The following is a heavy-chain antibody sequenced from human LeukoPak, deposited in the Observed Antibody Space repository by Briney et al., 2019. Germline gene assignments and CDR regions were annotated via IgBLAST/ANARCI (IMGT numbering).Heavy chain of an antibody. J-gene: IGHJ4*02. Sequence: SVKVSCKASGGTFSSYAISWVRQAPGQGLEWMGGIIPIFGTANYAQKFQGRVTITADESTSTAYMELSSLRSEDTAVYYCARGGRIAAAGINLSGYWGQGTLVTVSS. CDR2: IIPIFGTA. V-gene: IGHV1-69*01. D-gene: IGHD6-13*01. CDR1: GGTFSSYA. CDR3: ARGGRIAAAGINLSGY.